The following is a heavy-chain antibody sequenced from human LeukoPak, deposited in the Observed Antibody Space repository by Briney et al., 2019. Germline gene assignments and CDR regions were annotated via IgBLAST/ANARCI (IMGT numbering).Heavy chain of an antibody. Sequence: GGSLRLSCAAAGFTFSNYWMSWVRQAPGKGLEWVANIKQDGSEKYYMDSVKGRFTISRDNARNSLYLQMDTLRVEDTAVYYCARYVFWNGYSHWGQGTLVTVSS. D-gene: IGHD3-3*01. J-gene: IGHJ4*02. V-gene: IGHV3-7*01. CDR1: GFTFSNYW. CDR2: IKQDGSEK. CDR3: ARYVFWNGYSH.